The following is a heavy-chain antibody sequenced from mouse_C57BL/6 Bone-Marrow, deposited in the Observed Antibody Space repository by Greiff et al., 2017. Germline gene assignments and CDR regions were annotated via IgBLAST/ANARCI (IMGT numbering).Heavy chain of an antibody. CDR3: ARLHLSTTKGHCDY. CDR2: INPKTGGI. Sequence: EVQLQQSGPELVRPGASVKISCEASGYTFSDYYMNWVKQSPGKGLEWVGDINPKTGGISYNQKFTGKGTLTGDKSSSTAYMELRSLTSEDSAIYYCARLHLSTTKGHCDYWGQGTTLTVSS. J-gene: IGHJ2*01. D-gene: IGHD2-14*01. CDR1: GYTFSDYY. V-gene: IGHV1-26*01.